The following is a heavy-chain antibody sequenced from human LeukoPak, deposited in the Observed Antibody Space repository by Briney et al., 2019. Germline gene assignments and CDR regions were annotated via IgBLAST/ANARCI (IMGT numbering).Heavy chain of an antibody. D-gene: IGHD6-13*01. CDR3: ARAGYSSSWYSD. CDR2: IIPSGHTT. CDR1: GFTFGSHG. J-gene: IGHJ4*02. V-gene: IGHV3-23*01. Sequence: PGGSLRLSCAASGFTFGSHGMNWVRQAPGKGLEWVSGIIPSGHTTYYADSVRGRFTISRDNSRNTLYLQMNSLRAEDTAVYYCARAGYSSSWYSDWGQGTLVTVSS.